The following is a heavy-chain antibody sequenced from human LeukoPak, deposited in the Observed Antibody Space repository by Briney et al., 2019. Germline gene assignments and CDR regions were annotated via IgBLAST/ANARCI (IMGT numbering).Heavy chain of an antibody. D-gene: IGHD6-19*01. V-gene: IGHV1-18*01. CDR2: ISAYNGNT. J-gene: IGHJ4*02. Sequence: ASVKVSCKASGYTFTSYGISLVRQAPGQGLEWMGWISAYNGNTNYAQKLQDRVTMTTDTSTSTAYMELRSLRSDDTAIYYCARMMSIPVAGHRPLFDYWGQGTLVTVSS. CDR3: ARMMSIPVAGHRPLFDY. CDR1: GYTFTSYG.